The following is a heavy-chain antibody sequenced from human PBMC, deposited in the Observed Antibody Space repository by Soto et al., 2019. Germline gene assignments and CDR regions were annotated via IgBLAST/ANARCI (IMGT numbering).Heavy chain of an antibody. V-gene: IGHV3-23*01. Sequence: PGGSLRLSCAASGFTFSDHGMSWGRQAPGKGLEWVSAISGSVGSTYYTGSVKGRFTISRDNSKNTLYLQMNSLRAEDTAVYYCAKDLDFYDIGDGFDIWGQGTEVTVSS. D-gene: IGHD3-22*01. CDR2: ISGSVGST. J-gene: IGHJ3*02. CDR3: AKDLDFYDIGDGFDI. CDR1: GFTFSDHG.